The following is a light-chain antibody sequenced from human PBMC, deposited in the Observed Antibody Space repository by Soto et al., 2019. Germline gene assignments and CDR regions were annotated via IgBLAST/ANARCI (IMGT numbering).Light chain of an antibody. CDR2: DVS. V-gene: IGLV2-11*01. Sequence: SALTQPRSVSGSPGQSVTISCTGTSSDVGGYNYVSWYQQHPGKAPKVMIYDVSKRPSGVPDRFSGSKSGNTASLTISGLQAEDEADYYCCSYVGSYILYVFGTGTKVTVL. J-gene: IGLJ1*01. CDR3: CSYVGSYILYV. CDR1: SSDVGGYNY.